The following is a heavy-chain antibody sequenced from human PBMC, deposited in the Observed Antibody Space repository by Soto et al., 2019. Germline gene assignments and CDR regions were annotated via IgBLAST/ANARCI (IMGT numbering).Heavy chain of an antibody. D-gene: IGHD3-16*01. J-gene: IGHJ4*02. CDR2: ISAYIGNR. CDR1: GHTSTNYG. V-gene: IGHV1-18*04. CDR3: VRDHGAVGSAVDY. Sequence: QVQLVQSGAEVKKPGASVKVSCKASGHTSTNYGITWVRQAPGQGLEWMGWISAYIGNRNYAQKFQGRVSMTTDPSTSTAYMELRSLRSDDTAVYYCVRDHGAVGSAVDYWGQGTLVTVSS.